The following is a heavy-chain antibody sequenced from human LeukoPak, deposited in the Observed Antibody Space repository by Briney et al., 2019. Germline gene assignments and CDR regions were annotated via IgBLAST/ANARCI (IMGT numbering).Heavy chain of an antibody. CDR2: ISNSGLSI. CDR3: ARGRSFNYLFTF. J-gene: IGHJ4*02. Sequence: PGGSLRLSCAASGFTFSDYYMAWIRQAPGKGLEWVSSISNSGLSINYADSVKGRFTISRDNAKDSLFLQMNSLRAEDTAMYYCARGRSFNYLFTFWGQGTLLTVSS. V-gene: IGHV3-11*01. CDR1: GFTFSDYY. D-gene: IGHD3-9*01.